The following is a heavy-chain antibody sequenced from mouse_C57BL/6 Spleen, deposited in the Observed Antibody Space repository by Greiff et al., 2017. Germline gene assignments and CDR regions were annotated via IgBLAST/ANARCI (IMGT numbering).Heavy chain of an antibody. Sequence: EVKLVESEGGLVQPGSSMKLSCTASGFTFSDYYMAWVRQVPEKGLEWVANINYDGSSTYYLDSLKSRFIISRDNAKNILYLQMSSLKSEDTATYYCARDGDGYSGYYFDYWGQGTTLTVSS. CDR3: ARDGDGYSGYYFDY. J-gene: IGHJ2*01. V-gene: IGHV5-16*01. CDR2: INYDGSST. CDR1: GFTFSDYY. D-gene: IGHD2-3*01.